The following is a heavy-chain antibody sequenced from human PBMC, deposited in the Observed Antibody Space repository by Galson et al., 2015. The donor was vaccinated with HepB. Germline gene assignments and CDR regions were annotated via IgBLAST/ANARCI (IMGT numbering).Heavy chain of an antibody. CDR2: ISYDGSNK. J-gene: IGHJ4*02. CDR1: GFTFSSYA. D-gene: IGHD6-19*01. CDR3: ARRSSSGWWIDY. Sequence: SLRLSCAASGFTFSSYAMHWVRQAPGKGLEWVAVISYDGSNKYYADSVKGRFTISRDNSKNTLYLQLNSLRAEDTAVYYCARRSSSGWWIDYWGQGTLVTVSS. V-gene: IGHV3-30-3*01.